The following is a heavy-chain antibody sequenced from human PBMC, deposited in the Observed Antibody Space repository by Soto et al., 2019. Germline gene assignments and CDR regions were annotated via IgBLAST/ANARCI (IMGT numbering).Heavy chain of an antibody. CDR1: GGSISSSSYY. D-gene: IGHD2-2*01. Sequence: SETLSLTCTVSGGSISSSSYYWGWIRQPPGKGLEWIGSIFYSGSTYYNPSLKSRVTISVDTSKNQFSLRLSSVTAADTAMYYCARQPGLSDFDYWGQGTLVTVSS. CDR3: ARQPGLSDFDY. CDR2: IFYSGST. V-gene: IGHV4-39*01. J-gene: IGHJ4*02.